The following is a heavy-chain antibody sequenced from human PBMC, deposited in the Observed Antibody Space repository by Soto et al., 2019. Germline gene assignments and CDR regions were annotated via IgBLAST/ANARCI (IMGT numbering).Heavy chain of an antibody. Sequence: SETLSLTCAVSGGSISSSNWWSWVRQPPGKGLEWIGEIYHSGSTNYNPSLKSRVTISVDKSKNQFSLKLSSVTAADTAVYYCARGYSRGYYYYGMDVWGQGTTVTVSS. V-gene: IGHV4-4*02. D-gene: IGHD4-4*01. CDR2: IYHSGST. CDR1: GGSISSSNW. J-gene: IGHJ6*02. CDR3: ARGYSRGYYYYGMDV.